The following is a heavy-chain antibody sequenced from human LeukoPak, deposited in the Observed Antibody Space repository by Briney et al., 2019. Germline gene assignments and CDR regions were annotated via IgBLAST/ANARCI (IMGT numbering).Heavy chain of an antibody. J-gene: IGHJ3*02. CDR1: GGSISSSGYY. CDR2: LYYSGST. Sequence: SETLSLTCTVSGGSISSSGYYWDWVRQPPGKGLEWIGSLYYSGSTYYNPSLKSRVIIFVDTSKNQFSLKLSSVTAADTAVYYCARARYVNSFYAFDIWGQGTLVTVSS. V-gene: IGHV4-39*07. CDR3: ARARYVNSFYAFDI. D-gene: IGHD3-9*01.